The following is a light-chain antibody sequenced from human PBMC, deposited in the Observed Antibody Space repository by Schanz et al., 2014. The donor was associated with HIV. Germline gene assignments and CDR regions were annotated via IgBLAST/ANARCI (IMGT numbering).Light chain of an antibody. CDR2: GAF. J-gene: IGKJ1*01. Sequence: EIVMTQSPATLYVSPGEGATLSCRASQSISNNLAWYQHKPGQAPRLLIYGAFTRATGIPVRFSGSESGTYFTLTISRVEPEDYAVYYCQQYSGSPPWTFGQGTKVEIK. V-gene: IGKV3-15*01. CDR3: QQYSGSPPWT. CDR1: QSISNN.